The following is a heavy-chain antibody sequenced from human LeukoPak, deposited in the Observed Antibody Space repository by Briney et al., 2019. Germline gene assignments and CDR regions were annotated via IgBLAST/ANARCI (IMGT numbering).Heavy chain of an antibody. CDR1: GFTFSSYA. CDR3: ARDRYYYDSSGLRDDAFDI. Sequence: GGSLRLSCAASGFTFSSYAMHWVRQAPGKGLEWVAVISYDGSNKYYADSVKGRFTISRDNSKNTLYLQMNSLRAEDTAVYYCARDRYYYDSSGLRDDAFDIWGQGTMVTVSS. D-gene: IGHD3-22*01. CDR2: ISYDGSNK. V-gene: IGHV3-30*04. J-gene: IGHJ3*02.